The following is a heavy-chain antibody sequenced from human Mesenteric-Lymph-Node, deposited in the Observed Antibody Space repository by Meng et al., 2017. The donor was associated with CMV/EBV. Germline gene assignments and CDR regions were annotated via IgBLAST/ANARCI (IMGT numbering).Heavy chain of an antibody. CDR1: GYTFTDYY. Sequence: KVSGYTFTDYYMHWVQQAPGKGLEWMGLVDPEDGETIYAEKFQGRVTITADTSTDTAYMELSSLRSEDTAVYYCATALFGYYDAFDIWGQGTMVTVSS. J-gene: IGHJ3*02. CDR3: ATALFGYYDAFDI. CDR2: VDPEDGET. D-gene: IGHD1-26*01. V-gene: IGHV1-69-2*01.